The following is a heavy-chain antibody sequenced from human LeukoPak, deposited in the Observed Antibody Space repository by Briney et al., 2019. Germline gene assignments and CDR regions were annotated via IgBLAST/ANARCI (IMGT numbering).Heavy chain of an antibody. CDR3: TTDGALLAMGGVGY. CDR2: IRRKNEGGAT. D-gene: IGHD1-26*01. CDR1: GFTFSNAW. J-gene: IGHJ4*02. Sequence: PGGSLRLSCAASGFTFSNAWMSWVRQAPGKGLEWVARIRRKNEGGATDYAAPVKGRFTISRDDSKTTLYLQMNSLQTEDTAVYYCTTDGALLAMGGVGYWGQGTLVTVSS. V-gene: IGHV3-15*01.